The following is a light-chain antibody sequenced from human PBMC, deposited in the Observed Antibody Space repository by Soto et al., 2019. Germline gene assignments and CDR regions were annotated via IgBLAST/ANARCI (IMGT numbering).Light chain of an antibody. CDR2: GAS. CDR3: QQHGTAPYT. J-gene: IGKJ2*01. CDR1: QSLSSSY. Sequence: EVVLTQSPNTLSLSPGERATLSCWASQSLSSSYLAWYQRKPGQAPRLLMFGASRRATGITDRFNGSGSGTDFILTISILEPDDVAVYYCQQHGTAPYTFGKGTELDIK. V-gene: IGKV3-20*01.